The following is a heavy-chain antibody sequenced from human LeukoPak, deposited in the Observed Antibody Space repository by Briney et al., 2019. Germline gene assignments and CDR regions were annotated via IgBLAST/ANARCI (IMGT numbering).Heavy chain of an antibody. CDR1: GDSISNFY. J-gene: IGHJ4*02. CDR2: IYYSGST. D-gene: IGHD2-21*02. V-gene: IGHV4-59*01. Sequence: PSETLSLTCTVSGDSISNFYWSWIRQPPGKGLECIGYIYYSGSTNYNPSLKSRVTISVDTSKNQFSLQLSSVTAADTAVYYCARDVAYCGGDCYHSFDYWGQGTLVTVSS. CDR3: ARDVAYCGGDCYHSFDY.